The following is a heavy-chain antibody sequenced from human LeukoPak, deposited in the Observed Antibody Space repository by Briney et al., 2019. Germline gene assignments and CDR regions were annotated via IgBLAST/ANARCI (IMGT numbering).Heavy chain of an antibody. V-gene: IGHV3-21*01. CDR2: ISSSSSYI. CDR1: GFTFSSYS. CDR3: ARVGIAAAGNVGVAGY. J-gene: IGHJ4*02. Sequence: GGSLRLSCAASGFTFSSYSMNWVRQAPGKGLEWVSSISSSSSYIYYADSVKGRSTISRDNAKNSLYLQMNSLRAEDTAVYYCARVGIAAAGNVGVAGYWGQGTLVTVSS. D-gene: IGHD6-13*01.